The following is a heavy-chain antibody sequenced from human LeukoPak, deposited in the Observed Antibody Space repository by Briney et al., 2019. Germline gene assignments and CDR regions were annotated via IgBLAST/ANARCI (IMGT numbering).Heavy chain of an antibody. V-gene: IGHV3-23*01. Sequence: GGSLRLSCAASGFTFSSYAMSWVRQAPGKGLEWVSAISGSGGSTYYADSVKGRFTISRDYSKNTLYLQMYSLRAEDTAVYYCAKEALAYCGGDCYSYYFDYWGQGTLVTVSS. CDR2: ISGSGGST. CDR3: AKEALAYCGGDCYSYYFDY. CDR1: GFTFSSYA. D-gene: IGHD2-21*02. J-gene: IGHJ4*02.